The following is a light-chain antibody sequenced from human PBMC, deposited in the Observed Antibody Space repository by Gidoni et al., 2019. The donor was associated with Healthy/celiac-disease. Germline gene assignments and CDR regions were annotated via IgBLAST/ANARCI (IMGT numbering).Light chain of an antibody. V-gene: IGKV3-20*01. Sequence: EIALTQSPGTLSLSPGERATLSCRASQSVSSNYLAWYQQKPGQSPRLLIYGASSRATGIPDRFSGSGSRTDFTLTISRLEPEYFAVYYCQQYGSPSFFGQXTKLEIK. CDR2: GAS. CDR1: QSVSSNY. J-gene: IGKJ2*01. CDR3: QQYGSPSF.